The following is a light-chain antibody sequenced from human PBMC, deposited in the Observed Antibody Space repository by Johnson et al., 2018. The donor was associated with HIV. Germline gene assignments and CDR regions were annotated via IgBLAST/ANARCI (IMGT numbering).Light chain of an antibody. V-gene: IGLV1-51*02. CDR2: END. J-gene: IGLJ1*01. CDR3: GTWDTSRRAGV. Sequence: QSVLTQPPSVSAAPGQKVTISCSGSSSNIGNHYVSWYQHLPGKAPKLLIYENDKRPSGIPDRFSGSKSGTSATLGITGLQTGDEADYYCGTWDTSRRAGVFGTGTRVTVL. CDR1: SSNIGNHY.